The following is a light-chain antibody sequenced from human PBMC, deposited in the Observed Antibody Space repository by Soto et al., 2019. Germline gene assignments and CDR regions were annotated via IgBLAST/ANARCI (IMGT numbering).Light chain of an antibody. CDR1: RSNIGTNT. J-gene: IGLJ2*01. V-gene: IGLV1-44*01. CDR2: NDN. CDR3: SAWDDRLRGVV. Sequence: QSVLTQPPSASGAPGQRVTISCTGSRSNIGTNTVNWYQQLPGTAPKLLIYNDNQRPSGVPDRFSVSKSGTSASLAISGLQSDDDADYYSSAWDDRLRGVVFGGVTKLTVL.